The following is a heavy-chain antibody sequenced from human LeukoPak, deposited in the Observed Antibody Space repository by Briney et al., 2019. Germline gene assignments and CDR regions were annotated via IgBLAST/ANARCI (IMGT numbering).Heavy chain of an antibody. V-gene: IGHV3-53*01. CDR1: GFTVSRNY. D-gene: IGHD3-22*01. J-gene: IGHJ4*02. CDR2: IYSGGST. Sequence: PGGSLRLSCAASGFTVSRNYMTWVRQAPGKGLEWVSVIYSGGSTYYADSVKGRFAISRDNSKNTLYLQMNSLRAEDTAVYYCAGTIVGKWAIDYWGQGTLVTVSS. CDR3: AGTIVGKWAIDY.